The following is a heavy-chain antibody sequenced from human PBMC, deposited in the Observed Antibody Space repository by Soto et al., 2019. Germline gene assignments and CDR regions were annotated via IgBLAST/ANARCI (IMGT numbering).Heavy chain of an antibody. Sequence: GGSLRLSCAASGFTFSNYAMTWVRQGPGKGLEWVSGISGSGGRSYYADSVKGRSTISRDNSKSTLYLQMNSLRAEDTAVYYCAKAYFVWSSEQPYYFDDWGQGTLVTVSS. V-gene: IGHV3-23*01. CDR2: ISGSGGRS. CDR3: AKAYFVWSSEQPYYFDD. CDR1: GFTFSNYA. J-gene: IGHJ4*02. D-gene: IGHD3-16*01.